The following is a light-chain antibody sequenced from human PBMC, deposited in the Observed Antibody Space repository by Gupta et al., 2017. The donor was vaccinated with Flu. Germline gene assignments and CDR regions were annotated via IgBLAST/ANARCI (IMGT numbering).Light chain of an antibody. J-gene: IGKJ2*01. Sequence: IEMTQSRDSLAGSLGERATNHCKSSQSVLYGSNNKNYLAWYQQKPGQPPKLLIYCASTRESGVPDRFTGSWSGTDFTLTISSLQAEDVAVYYCQQYYRTPPYTFGQGTKLEIK. CDR1: QSVLYGSNNKNY. CDR2: CAS. V-gene: IGKV4-1*01. CDR3: QQYYRTPPYT.